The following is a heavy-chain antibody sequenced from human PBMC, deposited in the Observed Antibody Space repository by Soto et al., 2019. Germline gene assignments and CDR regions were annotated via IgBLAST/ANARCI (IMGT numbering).Heavy chain of an antibody. D-gene: IGHD2-15*01. V-gene: IGHV1-69*01. CDR1: GGNFSSYA. Sequence: QVQLVQSGAEVKKPGSSVKVSCKASGGNFSSYAISWVRQAPGQGLEWMGGIIPIFGTANYAQKFQGRVTITADESTSTAYMGLSSLRSEDTAVYYCARRDRDIVVVVAATRDYYYGMDVWGHGTTGTVAS. J-gene: IGHJ6*02. CDR2: IIPIFGTA. CDR3: ARRDRDIVVVVAATRDYYYGMDV.